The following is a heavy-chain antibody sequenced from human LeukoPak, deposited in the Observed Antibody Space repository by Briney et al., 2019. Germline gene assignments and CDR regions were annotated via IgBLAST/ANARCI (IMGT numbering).Heavy chain of an antibody. D-gene: IGHD3-10*01. CDR3: ARSLSVTRGLITTMLGY. CDR1: GYIFTDFY. Sequence: GASVTVSCKTSGYIFTDFYLHWVRQAPGQGLEWMGWISPTNGATSYARRFQGRVNMARDTSTSTSYMKLSRLGSDDTAVYYCARSLSVTRGLITTMLGYWGQGTLVTVSS. J-gene: IGHJ4*02. V-gene: IGHV1-2*02. CDR2: ISPTNGAT.